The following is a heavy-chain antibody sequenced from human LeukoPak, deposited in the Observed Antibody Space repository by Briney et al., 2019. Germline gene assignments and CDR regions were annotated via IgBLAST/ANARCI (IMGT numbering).Heavy chain of an antibody. D-gene: IGHD3-3*01. V-gene: IGHV3-20*04. CDR3: AREEKTYYTGENWLDP. CDR1: GFTFDDYG. J-gene: IGHJ5*02. CDR2: INWNGGST. Sequence: PGGSLRLSCAASGFTFDDYGMSWVRQAPGKGLEWASGINWNGGSTGYADSVKGRFTISRDNAKNSLYLQMNSLRAEDTAVYYCAREEKTYYTGENWLDPWGQGTLVTVSS.